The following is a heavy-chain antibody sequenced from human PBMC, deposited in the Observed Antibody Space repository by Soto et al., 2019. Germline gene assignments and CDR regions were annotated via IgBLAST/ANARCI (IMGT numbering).Heavy chain of an antibody. CDR3: ARTNNGYRSGWYNWFDT. J-gene: IGHJ5*02. D-gene: IGHD6-19*01. CDR2: IHHSGST. V-gene: IGHV4-4*02. CDR1: GDSIDSNHW. Sequence: QVQLQESGPGLVKPSGTLSLTCAVSGDSIDSNHWWSWVRQPPGKGLEWIGEIHHSGSTNYNPSLKNRVTTSVDKSKNQVALNLTSVTAADTAFYYCARTNNGYRSGWYNWFDTWGQGTPVTSSS.